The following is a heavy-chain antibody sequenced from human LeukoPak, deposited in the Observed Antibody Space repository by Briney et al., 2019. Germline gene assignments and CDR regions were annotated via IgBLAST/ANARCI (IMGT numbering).Heavy chain of an antibody. V-gene: IGHV1-46*01. CDR2: INPSGGST. CDR1: GYTFTSYY. J-gene: IGHJ4*02. D-gene: IGHD1-1*01. Sequence: GASVKVSCKASGYTFTSYYIDWVRQAPGQGLEWMGVINPSGGSTRYAQKFQGRVTMTGDPSTRTVYMELSSLTSDDTAVYYCARGTTDAYWGQGTSVTVSS. CDR3: ARGTTDAY.